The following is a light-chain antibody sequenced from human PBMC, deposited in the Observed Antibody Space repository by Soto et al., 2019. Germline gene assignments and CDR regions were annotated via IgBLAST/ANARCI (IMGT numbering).Light chain of an antibody. V-gene: IGKV3-11*01. CDR3: QQRYNWPRT. CDR1: QSVSTS. CDR2: DVS. J-gene: IGKJ1*01. Sequence: EIVLTQSPATLSSSPGERATLSCRASQSVSTSLAWYQQKPGQSPRLLIYDVSNRATGIPARFSGSGSGADFTLTISSLEPDDFAVYYCQQRYNWPRTFGQGTKVDIK.